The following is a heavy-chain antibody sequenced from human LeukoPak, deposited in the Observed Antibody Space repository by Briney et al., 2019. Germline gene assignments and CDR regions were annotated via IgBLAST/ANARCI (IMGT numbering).Heavy chain of an antibody. D-gene: IGHD6-19*01. Sequence: PSETLSLTCTVSGGSISSYYWSWIRQPPGKGLEWIGYIYYSGSTNYNPSLKSRVTISVDTSKNQFSLKLSSVTAADTAVYYCARHVTPRSSGRYGRPENNWYFDLWGRGTLVTVSS. J-gene: IGHJ2*01. V-gene: IGHV4-59*08. CDR2: IYYSGST. CDR1: GGSISSYY. CDR3: ARHVTPRSSGRYGRPENNWYFDL.